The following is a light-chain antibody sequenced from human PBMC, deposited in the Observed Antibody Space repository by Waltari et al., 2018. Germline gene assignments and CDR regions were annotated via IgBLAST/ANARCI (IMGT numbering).Light chain of an antibody. J-gene: IGKJ1*01. V-gene: IGKV3-20*01. CDR1: QSVGRS. CDR2: GAS. Sequence: EIVLTLSQATLSLSPGERATLSCRASQSVGRSLAWYQQKPGQAPRLLIYGASNRATGIPDRFSGSGSGTDFSLTISRLEPEDFSVYYCQHYVRLPVTFGQGTRVEIK. CDR3: QHYVRLPVT.